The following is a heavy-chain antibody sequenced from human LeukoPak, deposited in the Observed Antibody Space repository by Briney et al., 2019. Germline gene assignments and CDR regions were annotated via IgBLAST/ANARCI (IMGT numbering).Heavy chain of an antibody. V-gene: IGHV4-38-2*01. D-gene: IGHD3-3*01. CDR1: GYSISSASY. J-gene: IGHJ4*02. Sequence: SETLSLTCAVSGYSISSASYWGWIRQPPGKGLEWIGNIYHSGSPYYNPSLKSRVTISVDTSKNQFSLKLSSVTAAETAVYYCARPISSQGYFGVVIDWGQGTLVTVSS. CDR3: ARPISSQGYFGVVID. CDR2: IYHSGSP.